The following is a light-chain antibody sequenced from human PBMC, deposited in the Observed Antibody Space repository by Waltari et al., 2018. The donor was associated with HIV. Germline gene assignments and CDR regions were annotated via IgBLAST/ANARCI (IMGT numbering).Light chain of an antibody. V-gene: IGKV1-5*03. Sequence: DIQMTQSPSTLSASVGDRITITCRASQSIGSWLAWFQQKPRKAPKLLIYEASTLERGVPSRFSGSGSGTEFTLTISSLQPDDFATYHCQQYNGPYTFGQGTKLEIK. CDR1: QSIGSW. CDR2: EAS. CDR3: QQYNGPYT. J-gene: IGKJ2*01.